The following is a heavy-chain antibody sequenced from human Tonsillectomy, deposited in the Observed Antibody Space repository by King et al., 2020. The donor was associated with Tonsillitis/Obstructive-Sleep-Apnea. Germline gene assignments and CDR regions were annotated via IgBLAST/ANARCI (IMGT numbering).Heavy chain of an antibody. J-gene: IGHJ4*02. CDR2: IIPIFVTA. CDR1: GVTFSSYA. D-gene: IGHD3-3*01. Sequence: VQLVQSGAEVKKPGSSVKVSCKASGVTFSSYAISWVRQAPGQGLEWMGGIIPIFVTANYAQKFQGRVTITADESTSTAYMELSSLRSEDTAVYYCARDFWSGYYYYFDYWGQGTLVTVSS. CDR3: ARDFWSGYYYYFDY. V-gene: IGHV1-69*01.